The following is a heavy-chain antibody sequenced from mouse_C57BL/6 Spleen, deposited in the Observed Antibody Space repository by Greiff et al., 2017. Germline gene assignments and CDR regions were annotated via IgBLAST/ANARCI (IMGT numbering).Heavy chain of an antibody. CDR2: IDPSNGNT. CDR1: GFNIKNTY. J-gene: IGHJ4*01. Sequence: VQLQQSVAELVRPGASVKLSCTASGFNIKNTYMHWVKQRPEQGLEWIGRIDPSNGNTKYAPKFPGKATITADTSSNTASLQLSSLTSEDTAIYYCARVYYDYDGDYAMDYWGQGTSVTVSS. V-gene: IGHV14-3*01. D-gene: IGHD2-4*01. CDR3: ARVYYDYDGDYAMDY.